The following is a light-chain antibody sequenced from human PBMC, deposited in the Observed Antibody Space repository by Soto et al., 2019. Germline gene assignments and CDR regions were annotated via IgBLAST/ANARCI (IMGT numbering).Light chain of an antibody. CDR1: QTISSN. J-gene: IGKJ5*01. V-gene: IGKV3-15*01. CDR2: GAS. Sequence: VMTQSPVTLSVSPWERATLYFRASQTISSNLVWYQQKPGQAPRLLIYGASTRATGIPTRFSGSGSGTEFSLTISSLQSEDSAIYFCQQFNHWPSITFGQGTRLEIK. CDR3: QQFNHWPSIT.